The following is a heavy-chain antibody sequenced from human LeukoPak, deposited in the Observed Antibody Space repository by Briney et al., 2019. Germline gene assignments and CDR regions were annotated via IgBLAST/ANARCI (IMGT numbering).Heavy chain of an antibody. V-gene: IGHV1-2*02. J-gene: IGHJ5*02. CDR2: IEPNSGDT. CDR3: ARDYFTFTSKSYNFFDP. CDR1: GYTFTSYY. D-gene: IGHD1-20*01. Sequence: ASVKVSCKTSGYTFTSYYMHWVRQAPGQGLEWMGWIEPNSGDTNYPEKFQGRITMTRDTSISTAYMELSRLTSDDTAVHFCARDYFTFTSKSYNFFDPWGQGTLVTVSS.